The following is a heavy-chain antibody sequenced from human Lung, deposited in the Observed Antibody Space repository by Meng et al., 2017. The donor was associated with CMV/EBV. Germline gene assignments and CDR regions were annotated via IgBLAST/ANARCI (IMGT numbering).Heavy chain of an antibody. V-gene: IGHV1-46*01. Sequence: ASVKVSCKASGSTVSSTSIHWVRQAPGQGLEWMGMIHPSGGRARYAQKFQGRVTMTMDTSTSTVYMEMTSLRSEGTAVYYCARDFKDSLCDCCVAGWGQGTTVTVSS. D-gene: IGHD6-19*01. CDR2: IHPSGGRA. J-gene: IGHJ6*02. CDR1: GSTVSSTS. CDR3: ARDFKDSLCDCCVAG.